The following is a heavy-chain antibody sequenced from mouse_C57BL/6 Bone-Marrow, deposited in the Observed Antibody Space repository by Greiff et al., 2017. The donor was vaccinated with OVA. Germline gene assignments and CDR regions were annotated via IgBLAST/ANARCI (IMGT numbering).Heavy chain of an antibody. CDR3: TRPSGSSNWYFDV. CDR2: IRNKANNHAT. V-gene: IGHV6-6*01. J-gene: IGHJ1*03. Sequence: DVMLVESGGGLVQPGGSMKLSCAASGFTFSDAWMDWVRQSPEKGLEWVAEIRNKANNHATYYAESVKGRFTISRDDSKSSVYLQMNSLRAEDTGIYYCTRPSGSSNWYFDVWGTGTTVTVSS. D-gene: IGHD1-1*01. CDR1: GFTFSDAW.